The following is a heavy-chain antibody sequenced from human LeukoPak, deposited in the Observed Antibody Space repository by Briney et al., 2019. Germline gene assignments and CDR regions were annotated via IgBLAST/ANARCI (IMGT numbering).Heavy chain of an antibody. J-gene: IGHJ4*02. V-gene: IGHV3-21*01. CDR3: ARDKDTTMAPDY. CDR1: GFTFTNYN. CDR2: ISSSSTYI. Sequence: GWSLRLSCAASGFTFTNYNMNWVRQAPGKGLEWVSSISSSSTYIYYADSVKGRFTISRDNAKNSLYLQMNSLRAEDTAVYYCARDKDTTMAPDYWGQGTLVTVSS. D-gene: IGHD5-18*01.